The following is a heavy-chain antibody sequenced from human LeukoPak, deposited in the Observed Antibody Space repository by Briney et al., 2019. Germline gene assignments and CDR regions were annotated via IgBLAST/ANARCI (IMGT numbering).Heavy chain of an antibody. CDR2: INHSGST. Sequence: SETLSLTCAVYGGSFSGYYWSWIRQPPGKGLEWIGEINHSGSTNYNPSLKSRVTISVDTSKNQFSLKLSSVTAADTAVYYCSGSCYKSGTLDYWGQGTLVTVSS. CDR3: SGSCYKSGTLDY. J-gene: IGHJ4*02. D-gene: IGHD3-10*01. CDR1: GGSFSGYY. V-gene: IGHV4-34*01.